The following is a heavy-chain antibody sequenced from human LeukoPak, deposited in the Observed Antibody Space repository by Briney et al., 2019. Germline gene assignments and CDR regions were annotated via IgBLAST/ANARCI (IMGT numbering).Heavy chain of an antibody. J-gene: IGHJ4*02. D-gene: IGHD3-22*01. Sequence: PGASLRLSCAASGFTVSSNYISWVRQAPGKGLVWVARINTDGSRTNYADSVEGRFTISRDNAKNTLFLQMNSLRAEDTAVYYCAKAGGYCDSSGYYPYWGQGTLVTVSS. CDR2: INTDGSRT. V-gene: IGHV3-74*01. CDR3: AKAGGYCDSSGYYPY. CDR1: GFTVSSNY.